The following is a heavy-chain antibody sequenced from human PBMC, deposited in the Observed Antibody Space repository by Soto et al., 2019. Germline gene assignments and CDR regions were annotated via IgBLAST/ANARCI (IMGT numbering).Heavy chain of an antibody. Sequence: ASVKVSCKASGYTFTSYSISWVRQAPGQGLEWMGWISAYNGNTNYAQKLQGRVTMTTDTSTSTAYMELRSLRSDDTAVYYCARDPGYCSSTSCYPDWFDPWGQGTLVTVS. CDR3: ARDPGYCSSTSCYPDWFDP. J-gene: IGHJ5*02. CDR2: ISAYNGNT. V-gene: IGHV1-18*04. CDR1: GYTFTSYS. D-gene: IGHD2-2*01.